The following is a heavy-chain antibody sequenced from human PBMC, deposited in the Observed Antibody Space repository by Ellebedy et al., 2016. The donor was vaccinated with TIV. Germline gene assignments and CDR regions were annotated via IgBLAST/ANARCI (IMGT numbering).Heavy chain of an antibody. Sequence: SETLSLXCTVSGDSISSSGDYWVWIRQPPGKGLEWIGTISYRDRTDYNPSLKSRVFILVDASKNQFFLKLTSVTAADTAVYYCATFNQYYTYLGVWGKGTTVTVSS. D-gene: IGHD1-14*01. V-gene: IGHV4-39*01. CDR1: GDSISSSGDY. J-gene: IGHJ6*03. CDR3: ATFNQYYTYLGV. CDR2: ISYRDRT.